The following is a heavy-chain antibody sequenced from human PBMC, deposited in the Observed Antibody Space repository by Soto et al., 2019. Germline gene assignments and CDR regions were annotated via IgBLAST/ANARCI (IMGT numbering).Heavy chain of an antibody. CDR2: IYYSGST. CDR3: TRVGGYYGDYPNFDY. Sequence: SETLSLTCTVYGDSMRTFYWSWIRQPPGKGLEWIGNIYYSGSTNYNPSHKSRVTMSVDMSRNQVSLKLSSVTAADTAVYYCTRVGGYYGDYPNFDYWGQGALVTVS. CDR1: GDSMRTFY. V-gene: IGHV4-59*01. D-gene: IGHD4-17*01. J-gene: IGHJ4*02.